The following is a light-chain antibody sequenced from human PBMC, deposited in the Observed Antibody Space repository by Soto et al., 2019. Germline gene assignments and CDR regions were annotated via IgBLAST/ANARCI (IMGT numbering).Light chain of an antibody. V-gene: IGKV1-39*01. CDR3: QQSYSTPMYA. CDR1: QSISSY. J-gene: IGKJ2*01. CDR2: AAS. Sequence: IQMTQSPSSLSASVGDRVTITCRASQSISSYLNWYQQKPGKAPKLLIYAASSLQSGVPSRFSGSGSGTDFTLTISSLQPEDFATYYCQQSYSTPMYAFGQGTKVDI.